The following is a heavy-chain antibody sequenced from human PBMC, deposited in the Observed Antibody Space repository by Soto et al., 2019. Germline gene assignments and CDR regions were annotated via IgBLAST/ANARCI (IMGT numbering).Heavy chain of an antibody. V-gene: IGHV1-69*01. CDR2: IIPISGTA. Sequence: QVQLVQSGAEVQKPGSSVKVSCKASGGTFSSYAISWVRQAPGQGLEWMGGIIPISGTANYAQKFQGRVTMPADASTSTAYMELSSLRSEDTAMYYCARSQGSSTSLAIYYYYGYGMDGWGQGPRVTVSS. CDR3: ARSQGSSTSLAIYYYYGYGMDG. CDR1: GGTFSSYA. J-gene: IGHJ6*02. D-gene: IGHD2-2*01.